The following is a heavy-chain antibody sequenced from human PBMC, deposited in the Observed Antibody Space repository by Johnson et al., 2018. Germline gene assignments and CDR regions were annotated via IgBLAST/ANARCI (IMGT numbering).Heavy chain of an antibody. J-gene: IGHJ6*02. CDR3: ARDQVAVAGRDYYYYGMDV. Sequence: VQLQESGGGLVQPGRSLRLSCAASGFTFDDYAMHWVRQAPGKGLEWVSGISWNSGSIGYADSVKGRFTISRDNSKNTLYLQMNRLRAEDTAVYYCARDQVAVAGRDYYYYGMDVGGQGTTVTVSS. D-gene: IGHD6-19*01. CDR2: ISWNSGSI. CDR1: GFTFDDYA. V-gene: IGHV3-9*01.